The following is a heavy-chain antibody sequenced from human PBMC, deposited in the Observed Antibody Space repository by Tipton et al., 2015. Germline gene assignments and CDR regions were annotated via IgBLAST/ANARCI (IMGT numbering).Heavy chain of an antibody. CDR3: ACQDYDILTRDYQTVDY. CDR1: AYSISSDYY. CDR2: ISHSGNT. Sequence: GLVKPSETLSLTCAVSAYSISSDYYWGWIRQPPGKGLEWIGSISHSGNTYYNPSLKSRVTISVDTSKNQFSLRVRSVTAADTAVYYCACQDYDILTRDYQTVDYWGQGTRVTVSS. J-gene: IGHJ4*02. V-gene: IGHV4-38-2*01. D-gene: IGHD3-9*01.